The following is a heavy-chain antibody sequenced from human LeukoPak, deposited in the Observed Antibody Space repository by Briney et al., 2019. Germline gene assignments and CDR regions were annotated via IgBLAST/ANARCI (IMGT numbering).Heavy chain of an antibody. V-gene: IGHV1-2*02. Sequence: ASVKVSCKASGYTFTGYYMHWVRQAPGQGLEWMGWINPNSGGTNYAQKFQGRFTMTRDTSISTAYMELSRLRSDDTAVYYCARDDTNYDSKNWFDPWGQGTLVTVSS. CDR2: INPNSGGT. D-gene: IGHD3-22*01. J-gene: IGHJ5*02. CDR3: ARDDTNYDSKNWFDP. CDR1: GYTFTGYY.